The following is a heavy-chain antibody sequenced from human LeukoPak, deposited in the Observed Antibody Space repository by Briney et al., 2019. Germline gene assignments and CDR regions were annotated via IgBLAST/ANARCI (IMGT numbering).Heavy chain of an antibody. J-gene: IGHJ6*02. CDR1: GASVTSYS. D-gene: IGHD3-10*01. CDR2: IHYSGST. CDR3: ARGPKFGESLYYGLDV. V-gene: IGHV4-59*02. Sequence: SETLSLTCTVSGASVTSYSWSWIRRPPGKGLEWIGYIHYSGSTNYNPSLKSRVTVSVDTSRNQFSLNLRSVTAADTAVYHCARGPKFGESLYYGLDVWGQGTTVTVYS.